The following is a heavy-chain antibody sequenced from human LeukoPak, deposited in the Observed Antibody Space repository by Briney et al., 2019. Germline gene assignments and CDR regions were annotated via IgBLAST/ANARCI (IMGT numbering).Heavy chain of an antibody. J-gene: IGHJ6*03. V-gene: IGHV3-30*04. D-gene: IGHD3-3*01. CDR1: GFTFSSYA. Sequence: GGSLRLSCAASGFTFSSYAMHWVRQAPGKGLEWVAVISYDGSTKYYADSVKGRFTISRDNSKNTLYLQMNSLRAEDTAVYYCATQTSYYDFWSSYDYYYYMDVWGKGTTVTVSS. CDR3: ATQTSYYDFWSSYDYYYYMDV. CDR2: ISYDGSTK.